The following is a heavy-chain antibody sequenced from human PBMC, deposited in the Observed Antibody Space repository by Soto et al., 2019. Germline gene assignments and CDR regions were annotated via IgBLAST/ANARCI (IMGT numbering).Heavy chain of an antibody. CDR2: IIPISGTA. V-gene: IGHV1-69*01. D-gene: IGHD2-2*01. CDR1: GGTFSSYA. CDR3: ARSQGSSTSLEIYYYYYYGMDV. J-gene: IGHJ6*02. Sequence: QVQLVQSGAEVKKPGSSVKVSCKASGGTFSSYAISWVRQAPGQGLAWMVGIIPISGTANYAQKFQGRVTITADESTSTAYMELSSLRSEDTAVYYCARSQGSSTSLEIYYYYYYGMDVWGQGTKVTVSS.